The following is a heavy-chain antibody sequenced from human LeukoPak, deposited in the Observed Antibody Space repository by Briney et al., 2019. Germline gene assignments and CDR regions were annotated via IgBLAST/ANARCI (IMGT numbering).Heavy chain of an antibody. D-gene: IGHD6-13*01. V-gene: IGHV3-48*03. Sequence: PGESLRLSCAASGFTFSSYEMNWVRQAPGKGLEWVSYISSSGSTIYYADSVKGRFTISRDNAKNSLYLQMNSLRAEDTAVYHCVREASGGSKGVSGTFDIWGQGTLVTVSS. CDR1: GFTFSSYE. CDR3: VREASGGSKGVSGTFDI. CDR2: ISSSGSTI. J-gene: IGHJ3*02.